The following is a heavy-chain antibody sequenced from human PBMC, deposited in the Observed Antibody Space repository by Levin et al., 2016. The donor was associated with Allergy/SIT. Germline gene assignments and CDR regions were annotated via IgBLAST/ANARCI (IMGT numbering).Heavy chain of an antibody. CDR3: ARDQITGYYDILTGYQKGDAFDI. J-gene: IGHJ3*02. Sequence: SETLSLTCAVSGGSISSSNWWSWVRQPPGKGLEWIGEIYHSGSTNYNPSLKSRVTISVDKSKNQFSLKLSSVTAADTAVYYCARDQITGYYDILTGYQKGDAFDIWGQGTMVTVSS. CDR2: IYHSGST. V-gene: IGHV4-4*02. CDR1: GGSISSSNW. D-gene: IGHD3-9*01.